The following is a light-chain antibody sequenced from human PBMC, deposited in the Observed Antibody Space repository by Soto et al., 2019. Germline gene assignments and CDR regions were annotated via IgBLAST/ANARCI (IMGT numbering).Light chain of an antibody. CDR2: GAS. CDR3: QQYGSSPYT. CDR1: QSVSSSF. Sequence: EIVLTQSPGTLSLSPGEGATLSCRASQSVSSSFLAWYQQKPGQAPRLLIYGASSRATGIPDRFSGSGSGTDFTLTISRLEPADFAVDYCQQYGSSPYTFGQGTKLEIK. J-gene: IGKJ2*01. V-gene: IGKV3-20*01.